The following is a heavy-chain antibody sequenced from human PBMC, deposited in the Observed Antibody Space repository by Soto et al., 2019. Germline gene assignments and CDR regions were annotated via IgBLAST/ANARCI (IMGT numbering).Heavy chain of an antibody. CDR1: GGSISSYY. CDR3: ARTPYYYDSSGYYYVLYFDY. V-gene: IGHV4-59*08. Sequence: PSETLSLTCTVSGGSISSYYWSWIRQPPGKGLEWIGYIYYSGSTNYNPSLKSRVTISVDTSKNQFSLKLSSVTAADTAVYYCARTPYYYDSSGYYYVLYFDYWGQGTLVTVSS. J-gene: IGHJ4*02. CDR2: IYYSGST. D-gene: IGHD3-22*01.